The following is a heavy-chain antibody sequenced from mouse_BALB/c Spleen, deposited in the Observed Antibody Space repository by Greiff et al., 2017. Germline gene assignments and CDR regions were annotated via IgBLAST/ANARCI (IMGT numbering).Heavy chain of an antibody. V-gene: IGHV1-54*03. CDR2: INPGSGGT. Sequence: QVQLKESGAELVRPGTSVKVSCKASGYAFTNYLIEWVKQRPGQGLEWIGVINPGSGGTNYNEKFKGKATLTADKSSSTAYMQLSSLTSDDSAVYFCAKTGSAYWGQGTLVTVSA. CDR3: AKTGSAY. CDR1: GYAFTNYL. J-gene: IGHJ3*01. D-gene: IGHD4-1*01.